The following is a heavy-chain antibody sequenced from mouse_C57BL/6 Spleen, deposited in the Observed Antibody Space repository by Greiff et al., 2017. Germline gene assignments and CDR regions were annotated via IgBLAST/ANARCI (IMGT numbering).Heavy chain of an antibody. J-gene: IGHJ2*01. V-gene: IGHV7-3*01. CDR2: IRNKANGYTT. D-gene: IGHD4-1*01. CDR1: GFTFTDYY. Sequence: EVQGVESGGGLVQPGGSLSLSCAASGFTFTDYYMSWVRQPPGKALEWLGFIRNKANGYTTEYSASVKGRFTISRDTSQSILYLQMNALRAEDSATSYCARYRWDGGFDYWGQGTTLTVSS. CDR3: ARYRWDGGFDY.